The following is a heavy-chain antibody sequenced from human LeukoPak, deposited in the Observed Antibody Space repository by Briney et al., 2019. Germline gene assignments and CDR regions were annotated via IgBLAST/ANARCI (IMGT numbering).Heavy chain of an antibody. V-gene: IGHV1-69*01. Sequence: SVKVSCKASGGTFSSYAISWVRQAPGQGLEWMGGIIPIFGTANYAQKFQGRVTITADESTGTAYMELSSLRSEDTAVYYCARGPYDSSGYYYFWGQGTLVTVSS. CDR3: ARGPYDSSGYYYF. CDR2: IIPIFGTA. D-gene: IGHD3-22*01. CDR1: GGTFSSYA. J-gene: IGHJ4*02.